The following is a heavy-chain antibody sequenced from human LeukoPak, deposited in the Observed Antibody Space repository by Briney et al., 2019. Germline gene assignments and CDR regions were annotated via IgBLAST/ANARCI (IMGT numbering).Heavy chain of an antibody. D-gene: IGHD3-3*01. J-gene: IGHJ4*02. Sequence: GRSLRPSCAASGFTFSSYWMSWVRQAPGKGLEWVANIKQDGSEKYYVDSVKGRFTISRDNAKNSLYLQMNSLRAEDTAVYYCARGVTYYDFWSGYYYGYWGQGTLVTVSS. CDR2: IKQDGSEK. CDR3: ARGVTYYDFWSGYYYGY. CDR1: GFTFSSYW. V-gene: IGHV3-7*01.